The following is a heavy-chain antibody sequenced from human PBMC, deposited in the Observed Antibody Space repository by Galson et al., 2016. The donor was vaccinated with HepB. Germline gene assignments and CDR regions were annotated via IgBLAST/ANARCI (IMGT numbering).Heavy chain of an antibody. J-gene: IGHJ6*02. V-gene: IGHV3-30*18. CDR3: AKEGGWLQSTNYGMDV. D-gene: IGHD5-24*01. CDR2: ISYDGSDE. CDR1: GFTFSTYA. Sequence: SLRLSCATSGFTFSTYAMHWVRQTPGTGLEWVAAISYDGSDEYYSDSVKGRFTISRDNSKNTVYLQMNSLRREDTAVYYCAKEGGWLQSTNYGMDVWGQGTTVTVSS.